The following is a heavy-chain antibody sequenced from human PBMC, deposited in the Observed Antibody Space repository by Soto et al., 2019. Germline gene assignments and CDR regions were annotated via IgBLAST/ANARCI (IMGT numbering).Heavy chain of an antibody. J-gene: IGHJ4*02. CDR2: IDHTGSA. D-gene: IGHD3-22*01. V-gene: IGHV4-34*01. CDR1: GDSFSGYY. CDR3: ARSIAMLVVVFAS. Sequence: QEQVQQLGAGLLKPSETLSLTCAVHGDSFSGYYLSWIRHSPGKGLEWIGEIDHTGSANYNPSLPSRVTMSVATSSQQVSPKLSSVTAADTAVYYCARSIAMLVVVFASWGQATRVTVSS.